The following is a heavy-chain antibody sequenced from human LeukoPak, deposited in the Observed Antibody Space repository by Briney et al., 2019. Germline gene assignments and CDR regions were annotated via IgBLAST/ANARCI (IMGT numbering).Heavy chain of an antibody. V-gene: IGHV5-51*01. D-gene: IGHD5-18*01. CDR1: GYDFPTYW. CDR2: VYPGDSDT. J-gene: IGHJ5*01. Sequence: PGESLKISCQGYGYDFPTYWIGWVRQVPGKGLEWMGIVYPGDSDTTYSPSFQGQVTISADKSINTAYLQWSSLKASDTAVYYCARPGRDGGFSYGFDSWGQGTLVTVSS. CDR3: ARPGRDGGFSYGFDS.